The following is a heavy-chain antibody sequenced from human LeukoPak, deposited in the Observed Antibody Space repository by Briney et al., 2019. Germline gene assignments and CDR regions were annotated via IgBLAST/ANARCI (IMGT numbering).Heavy chain of an antibody. CDR2: IYYSGST. CDR3: ARLLVDDFNRAFDI. V-gene: IGHV4-59*01. Sequence: SETLSLTCTVSGGSISSYYWSWIRQPPGKGLEWIGYIYYSGSTNYNPSLKSRVTISVDTSKNQFSLKLSSVTAADTAVYYCARLLVDDFNRAFDIWGQGTMVTVSS. J-gene: IGHJ3*02. CDR1: GGSISSYY. D-gene: IGHD2-2*01.